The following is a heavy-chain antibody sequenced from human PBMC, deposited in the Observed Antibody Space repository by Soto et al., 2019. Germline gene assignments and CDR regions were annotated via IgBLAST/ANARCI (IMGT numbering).Heavy chain of an antibody. CDR3: VKFRGRAYHYYYMDV. CDR2: YGGSGGST. D-gene: IGHD3-16*01. V-gene: IGHV3-23*01. Sequence: DVQLLESGGGLAQRGGSLRLSCAASGFSFSTYGMTWVRKAPGKGLEWVSYGGSGGSTYYADSVKGRFTISRDNSKNTMYLQMNILRAEDTDVYYCVKFRGRAYHYYYMDVWGNGTTVTVSS. J-gene: IGHJ6*03. CDR1: GFSFSTYG.